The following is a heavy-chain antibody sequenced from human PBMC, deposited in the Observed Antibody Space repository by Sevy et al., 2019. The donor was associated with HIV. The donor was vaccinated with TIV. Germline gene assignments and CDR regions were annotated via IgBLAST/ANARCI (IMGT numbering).Heavy chain of an antibody. D-gene: IGHD2-15*01. J-gene: IGHJ6*02. CDR1: GFTFSSYA. Sequence: GGSLRLSCSASGFTFSSYAMHWVRQAPGKGLEYVSAISSNGGSTYYADSVKGRFTIARDNSKNTLYLQMSSLRAEDTAVYYCVKDHIVVVVDEYYYGMDVWGQGTTVTVSS. CDR2: ISSNGGST. CDR3: VKDHIVVVVDEYYYGMDV. V-gene: IGHV3-64D*06.